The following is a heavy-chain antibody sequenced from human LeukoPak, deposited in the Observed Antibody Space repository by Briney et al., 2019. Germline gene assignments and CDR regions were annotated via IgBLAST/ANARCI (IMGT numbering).Heavy chain of an antibody. J-gene: IGHJ3*02. D-gene: IGHD1-26*01. CDR3: ARTGASINAFDI. Sequence: GGSLRLSCAVSGFTVSSNYMSWVRQAPGKGLEWVSVIYSGGSTYYADSVKGRFTISRDNSKNTLYLQMNSLRAEDTAVYYCARTGASINAFDIWGQGTMVTVSS. CDR2: IYSGGST. CDR1: GFTVSSNY. V-gene: IGHV3-53*01.